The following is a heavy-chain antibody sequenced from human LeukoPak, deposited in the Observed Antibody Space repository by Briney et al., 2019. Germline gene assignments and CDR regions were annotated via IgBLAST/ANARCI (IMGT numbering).Heavy chain of an antibody. CDR2: INPKSGGR. J-gene: IGHJ4*02. Sequence: ASVKVSCKASGYTFTDHYMHWVRQAPGQGLEWMGWINPKSGGRSYAQRFQGRVTMTRDTSISTAYMELSRLRSDDTAVYYCATGERLVPAAMWFDYWGQGTLVTVSS. CDR1: GYTFTDHY. CDR3: ATGERLVPAAMWFDY. V-gene: IGHV1-2*02. D-gene: IGHD2-2*01.